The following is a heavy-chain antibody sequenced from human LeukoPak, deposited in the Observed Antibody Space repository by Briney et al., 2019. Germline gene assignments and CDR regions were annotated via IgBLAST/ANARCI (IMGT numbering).Heavy chain of an antibody. CDR3: ARAGDYYGSGSYYNVLTPIFDY. V-gene: IGHV1-69*13. Sequence: SVKVSCKVSGGKFSSYAISWVRQAPGQGLEWVGGIIPFFGTPYYAQKFQDRVTITADESTSTAYMELGSLRSEDTAVYYCARAGDYYGSGSYYNVLTPIFDYWGQGTLVTVSS. CDR2: IIPFFGTP. D-gene: IGHD3-10*01. CDR1: GGKFSSYA. J-gene: IGHJ4*02.